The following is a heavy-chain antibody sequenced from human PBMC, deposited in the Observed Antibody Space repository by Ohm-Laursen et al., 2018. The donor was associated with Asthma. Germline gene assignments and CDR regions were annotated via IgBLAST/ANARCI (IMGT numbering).Heavy chain of an antibody. J-gene: IGHJ4*02. CDR2: IFPHGRHT. CDR3: TRGGHYGSYFDY. CDR1: GFTFSDYF. Sequence: SLRLSCTASGFTFSDYFMHWVRQGPGEGLVWISHIFPHGRHTIYADSVKGRFTISRDNAKNTLYLQMNSLRAEDTAVYYCTRGGHYGSYFDYWGQGTPVTVSS. D-gene: IGHD4-17*01. V-gene: IGHV3-74*01.